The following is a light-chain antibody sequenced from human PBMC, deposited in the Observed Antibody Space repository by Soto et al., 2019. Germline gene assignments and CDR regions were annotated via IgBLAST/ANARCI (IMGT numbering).Light chain of an antibody. J-gene: IGKJ4*01. CDR2: GAS. CDR3: QQYNNWPLT. Sequence: EGVMTQSPATLSVSLGDRATLSCRASQSVSSNLAWYQQKPGQGPRLLIYGASTRATGIPARFSGSGSGTEFTLTISSLQSEDFAVYSCQQYNNWPLTFGGGTKVDIK. V-gene: IGKV3-15*01. CDR1: QSVSSN.